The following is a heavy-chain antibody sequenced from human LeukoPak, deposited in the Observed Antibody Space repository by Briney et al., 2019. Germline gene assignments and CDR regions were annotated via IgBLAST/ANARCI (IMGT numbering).Heavy chain of an antibody. CDR3: ASSPGIMPWVRGWELNAFDI. CDR2: ISYDGSNK. Sequence: GGSLRLSCAASGVTFSSYAMHWVRQAPGKGLEWVAVISYDGSNKYYADSVKGRFTISRDNSKNTLYLQMNSLRAEDTAVYYCASSPGIMPWVRGWELNAFDIWGQGTMVTVSS. CDR1: GVTFSSYA. J-gene: IGHJ3*02. D-gene: IGHD3-10*01. V-gene: IGHV3-30-3*01.